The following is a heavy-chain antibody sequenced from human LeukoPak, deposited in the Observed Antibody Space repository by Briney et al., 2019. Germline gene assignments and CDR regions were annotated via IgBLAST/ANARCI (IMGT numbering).Heavy chain of an antibody. CDR3: ARGVGSSSLVWFDY. Sequence: SETLSLTCAVSGGSISSYYWTWVRQPPGEGLEWGGDIYYSGSTNYNPSLKSRVTISVDTSKNQFSLKLSSVTAADTAVYYCARGVGSSSLVWFDYWGQGTLVTVSS. V-gene: IGHV4-59*08. CDR2: IYYSGST. J-gene: IGHJ4*02. CDR1: GGSISSYY. D-gene: IGHD6-13*01.